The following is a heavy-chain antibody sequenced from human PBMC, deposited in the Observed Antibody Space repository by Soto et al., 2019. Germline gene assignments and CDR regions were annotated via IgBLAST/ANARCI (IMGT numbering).Heavy chain of an antibody. CDR1: GGTFSSYA. CDR3: ARVPKPEDSSGYYDDY. D-gene: IGHD3-22*01. Sequence: SVKVSCKASGGTFSSYAISWVRQAPGQGLEWMGGIIPIFGTANYAQKFQGRVTITADESTSTAYMELSSLRSEDTAVYYCARVPKPEDSSGYYDDYWGQGTLVTVSS. V-gene: IGHV1-69*13. J-gene: IGHJ4*02. CDR2: IIPIFGTA.